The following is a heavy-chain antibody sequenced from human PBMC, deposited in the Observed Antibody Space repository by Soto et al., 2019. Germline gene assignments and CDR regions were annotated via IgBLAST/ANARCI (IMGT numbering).Heavy chain of an antibody. CDR1: GFTFSDHY. Sequence: PGGSLRLSCAASGFTFSDHYMEWVRQTPGKGLEWVGRSRNKANSYTTEYAASVKGRFTVSRDDSKKSLFLQMNSLSTEDTAVYYCVRSWYYSSEWYFDYWGRGTLVTVSS. CDR3: VRSWYYSSEWYFDY. V-gene: IGHV3-72*01. D-gene: IGHD6-19*01. CDR2: SRNKANSYTT. J-gene: IGHJ4*02.